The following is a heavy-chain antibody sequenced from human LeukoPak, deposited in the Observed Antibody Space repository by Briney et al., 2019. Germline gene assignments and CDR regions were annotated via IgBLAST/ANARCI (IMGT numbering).Heavy chain of an antibody. CDR1: GLTFNYAW. Sequence: GSLRLSCAASGLTFNYAWMSWVRQAPGKGLEWVGRIKSKTDGGTTEYAAPVKGRFSISRDDSKNTLYLQMNSLKTEDTAVYLCATAAGGLRASDWGQGTLLTVSS. CDR3: ATAAGGLRASD. D-gene: IGHD6-13*01. J-gene: IGHJ4*02. CDR2: IKSKTDGGTT. V-gene: IGHV3-15*01.